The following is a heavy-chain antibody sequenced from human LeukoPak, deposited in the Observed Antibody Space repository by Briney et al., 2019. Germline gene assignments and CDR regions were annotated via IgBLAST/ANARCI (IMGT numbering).Heavy chain of an antibody. CDR3: ANETLCQWLPPPPLYFFDS. CDR2: IGGSGSGT. V-gene: IGHV3-23*01. CDR1: GFTFYASP. Sequence: GGSLRLSCAASGFTFYASPMTWVRQAPGEGLEWVSSIGGSGSGTFYADSVKGRFTISRDNSQNTLFPQMRNLRAEDTALYNSANETLCQWLPPPPLYFFDSWGQGNLVTVSS. J-gene: IGHJ4*02. D-gene: IGHD6-19*01.